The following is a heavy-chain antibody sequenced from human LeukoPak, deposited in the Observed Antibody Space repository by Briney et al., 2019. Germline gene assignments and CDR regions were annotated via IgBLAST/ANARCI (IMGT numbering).Heavy chain of an antibody. CDR3: ARDYPLPPPYGDYFPIAFQH. CDR1: VGTFSSYA. CDR2: IIPIFGTA. J-gene: IGHJ1*01. D-gene: IGHD4-17*01. Sequence: SVKVYCKASVGTFSSYAISWVRQAPGQGLERMGRIIPIFGTANYGQKSQGRVTITTDESTSTAYMELSSLRSEDTAVYYCARDYPLPPPYGDYFPIAFQHWGQGTLVTVSS. V-gene: IGHV1-69*05.